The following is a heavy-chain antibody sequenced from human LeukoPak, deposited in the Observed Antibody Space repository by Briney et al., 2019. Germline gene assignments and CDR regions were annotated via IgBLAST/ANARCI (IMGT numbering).Heavy chain of an antibody. CDR1: GGSISSYY. D-gene: IGHD6-13*01. CDR3: ARSIAAAGHYYYYGMDV. CDR2: IYTSGST. J-gene: IGHJ6*02. V-gene: IGHV4-4*07. Sequence: PSETLSLTCTVSGGSISSYYWSWIRQPAGKGLEWIGRIYTSGSTNYNPSLKSRVTMSVDTSKNQFSLKLSSVTAADTAVYYCARSIAAAGHYYYYGMDVWGQGTRSPSP.